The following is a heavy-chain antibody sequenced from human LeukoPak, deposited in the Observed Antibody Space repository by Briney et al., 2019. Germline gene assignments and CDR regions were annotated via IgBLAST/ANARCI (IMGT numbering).Heavy chain of an antibody. CDR2: INPSSGDT. Sequence: ASVKVSCKASGYIFSGYYMHWVRQAPGQGLEWMGRINPSSGDTNYAQKFQGRVTMTRDTSFSTAYMALRRLRSDDTAVYYCARASGWYYDYWGQGTLVTVSS. CDR3: ARASGWYYDY. CDR1: GYIFSGYY. V-gene: IGHV1-2*06. J-gene: IGHJ4*02. D-gene: IGHD6-19*01.